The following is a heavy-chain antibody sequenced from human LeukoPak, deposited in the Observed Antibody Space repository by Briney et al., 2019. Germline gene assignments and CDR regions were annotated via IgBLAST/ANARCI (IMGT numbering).Heavy chain of an antibody. D-gene: IGHD1-14*01. CDR1: GFIFSSYG. V-gene: IGHV3-30*03. CDR2: ISYDGSEK. Sequence: GGSLRLSCAASGFIFSSYGMHWVRQAPGEGLEWVAVISYDGSEKYYAESVKGRFTISRDSSKNTLYLQMNSLRPEDTAVYYCAREVGSINDYWGQGTLVTVSS. J-gene: IGHJ4*02. CDR3: AREVGSINDY.